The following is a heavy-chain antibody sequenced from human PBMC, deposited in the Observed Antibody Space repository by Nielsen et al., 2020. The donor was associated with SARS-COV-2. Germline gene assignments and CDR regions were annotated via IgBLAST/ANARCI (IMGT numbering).Heavy chain of an antibody. Sequence: GESLKISCAASGFTFSSYGMHWVRQAPGKGLEWVAVISYDGSNKYYADSVKGRFTISRDNSKNTLYLQMNSLRAEDTAVYYCAKEDPITIFGVVIIEGVDYWGQGTLVTVSS. CDR1: GFTFSSYG. V-gene: IGHV3-30*18. CDR2: ISYDGSNK. J-gene: IGHJ4*02. CDR3: AKEDPITIFGVVIIEGVDY. D-gene: IGHD3-3*01.